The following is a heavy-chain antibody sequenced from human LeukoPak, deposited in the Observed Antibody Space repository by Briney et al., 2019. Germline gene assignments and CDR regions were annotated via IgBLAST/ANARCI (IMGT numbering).Heavy chain of an antibody. CDR3: ARPGRRSSRFLYNWFDP. Sequence: KASETLSLTCAVYGGSFSGYYWSWIRQPPGKGLEWIGEINHSGSTNYNPSLKSRVTISVDTSKNQFSLKLSSVTAADTAVYYCARPGRRSSRFLYNWFDPWGQGTLVTVSS. CDR2: INHSGST. D-gene: IGHD6-13*01. J-gene: IGHJ5*02. V-gene: IGHV4-34*01. CDR1: GGSFSGYY.